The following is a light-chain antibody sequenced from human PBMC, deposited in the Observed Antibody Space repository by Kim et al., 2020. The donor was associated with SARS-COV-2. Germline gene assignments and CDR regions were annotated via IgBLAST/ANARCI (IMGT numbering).Light chain of an antibody. V-gene: IGKV1-16*02. CDR2: TAS. Sequence: SASVGDRVTITCRASQDISNYLAWFQQKPGKAPESLIYTASSVHSGVPSKFSGSGSGTDFTLTISSLQPEDSAIYYCQQYNTYPYTFGQGTKLEI. CDR1: QDISNY. J-gene: IGKJ2*01. CDR3: QQYNTYPYT.